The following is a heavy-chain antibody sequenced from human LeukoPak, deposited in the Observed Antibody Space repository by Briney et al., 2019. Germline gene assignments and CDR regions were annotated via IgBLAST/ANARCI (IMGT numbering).Heavy chain of an antibody. D-gene: IGHD3-22*01. J-gene: IGHJ5*02. CDR3: ARPNYYDSSGYPNWFDP. CDR1: GGSISSSSYY. Sequence: SETLSLTCTVSGGSISSSSYYWGWIREPPGKGLEWIGSIYYSGSTYYNPSLKSRVTISVDTSKNQFSLKLSSVTAADTAVYYCARPNYYDSSGYPNWFDPWGQRTLVTVSS. V-gene: IGHV4-39*07. CDR2: IYYSGST.